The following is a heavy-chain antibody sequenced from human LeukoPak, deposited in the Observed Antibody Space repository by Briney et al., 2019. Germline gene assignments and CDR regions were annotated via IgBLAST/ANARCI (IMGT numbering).Heavy chain of an antibody. V-gene: IGHV4-34*01. CDR2: INHSGST. CDR1: GGSFSGYY. CDR3: ARSPRYDFWSGPRGSWFDP. J-gene: IGHJ5*02. Sequence: SETLSLTCAVYGGSFSGYYWSWIRQPPGKGLEWIAEINHSGSTNYNPSLKSRVTISVDTSKNQFSLKLSSVTAADTAVYYCARSPRYDFWSGPRGSWFDPWGQGTLVTVSS. D-gene: IGHD3-3*01.